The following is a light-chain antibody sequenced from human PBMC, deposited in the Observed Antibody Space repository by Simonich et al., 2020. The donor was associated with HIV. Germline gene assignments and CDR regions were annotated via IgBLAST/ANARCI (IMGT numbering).Light chain of an antibody. CDR1: QSVFYISNNKNY. Sequence: IVMTQSPDSLAVSLGERATINCKSSQSVFYISNNKNYLAWYQQKPGQPPKLLIYWASTRESGVPDRFSGSGSGTEFTLTISSLQPEDFATYYCLQHNSYPFTFGPGTKVDIK. V-gene: IGKV4-1*01. CDR2: WAS. J-gene: IGKJ3*01. CDR3: LQHNSYPFT.